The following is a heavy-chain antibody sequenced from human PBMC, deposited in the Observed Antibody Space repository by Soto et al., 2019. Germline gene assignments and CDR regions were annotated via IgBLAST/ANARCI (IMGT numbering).Heavy chain of an antibody. CDR1: GYTFTGYY. CDR2: INPNSGGT. D-gene: IGHD3-22*01. Sequence: QVQLVQSGAEVKKPGASVKVSCKASGYTFTGYYMHWVRQAPGQGLEWMGWINPNSGGTNYAQKFQGWVTMPRDPSISTAYMELSRLRVDDTAVYYCARCRRYDSSDMDVWGQGTTVTVSS. V-gene: IGHV1-2*04. J-gene: IGHJ6*02. CDR3: ARCRRYDSSDMDV.